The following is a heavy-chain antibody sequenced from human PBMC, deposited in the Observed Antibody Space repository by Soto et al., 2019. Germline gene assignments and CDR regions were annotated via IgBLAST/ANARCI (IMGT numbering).Heavy chain of an antibody. J-gene: IGHJ6*02. CDR2: IHWNNGAT. CDR3: TEDILPGGADV. Sequence: PGGSLRLSCVASAFSSHHHAIHWVRQGLGKGLEWVSGIHWNNGATGYADSVKGRFTIFKDNVKNSVYLQMNSLRTDDTAFYYCTEDILPGGADVWGQGTTVTVSS. D-gene: IGHD3-16*01. CDR1: AFSSHHHA. V-gene: IGHV3-9*02.